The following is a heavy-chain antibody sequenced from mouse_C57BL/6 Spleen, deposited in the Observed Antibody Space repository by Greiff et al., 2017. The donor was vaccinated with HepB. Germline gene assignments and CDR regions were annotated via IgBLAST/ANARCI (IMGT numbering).Heavy chain of an antibody. CDR2: IYPGDGDT. D-gene: IGHD2-5*01. CDR1: GYAFSSSW. V-gene: IGHV1-82*01. Sequence: VQLQQSGPELVKPGASVKISCKASGYAFSSSWMNWVKQRPGKGLEWIGRIYPGDGDTNYNEKFKGKATLTADKSSSTAYMQLSSLTSEDSAVYFCARTYYSNYELAYWGQGTLVTVSA. CDR3: ARTYYSNYELAY. J-gene: IGHJ3*01.